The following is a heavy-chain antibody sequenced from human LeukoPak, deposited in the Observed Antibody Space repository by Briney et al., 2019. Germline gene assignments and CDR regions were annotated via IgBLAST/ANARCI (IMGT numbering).Heavy chain of an antibody. V-gene: IGHV3-7*01. J-gene: IGHJ4*02. CDR2: IKQDGSEK. CDR1: GFTSSSYW. CDR3: ARDDDWNYEDY. Sequence: PGGSLRLSCAASGFTSSSYWMSWVRQAPGKGLEWVANIKQDGSEKYYVDSVKGRFTISRDNAKNSLYLQLNSLRAEDTAVYYCARDDDWNYEDYWGQGTLVTVSS. D-gene: IGHD1-7*01.